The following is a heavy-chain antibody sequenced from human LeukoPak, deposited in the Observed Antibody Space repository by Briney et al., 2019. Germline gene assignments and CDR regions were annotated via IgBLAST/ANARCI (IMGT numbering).Heavy chain of an antibody. J-gene: IGHJ4*02. CDR3: AKVRTGHYFDY. D-gene: IGHD1-1*01. V-gene: IGHV3-38-3*01. CDR2: ISGGST. CDR1: GFTVSSNE. Sequence: GGSLRLSCAASGFTVSSNEMSWVRQAPGKGLEWVSSISGGSTYYADSVKGRFTISRDNSNNTLFLQMNSLRAEDTAVYYCAKVRTGHYFDYWGQGTLVTVSS.